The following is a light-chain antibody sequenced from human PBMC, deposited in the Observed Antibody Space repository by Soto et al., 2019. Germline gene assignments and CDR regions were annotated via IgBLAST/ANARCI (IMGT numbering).Light chain of an antibody. J-gene: IGKJ4*01. V-gene: IGKV3-20*01. CDR3: HQYYSSPTT. CDR1: QSVSHA. Sequence: EGVLTQSPASLSLSPGDRATLSSRASQSVSHALAWYQQKPGQAPRLLISAASSRATAIPDRFSGSGSGTDFTLTITRLEPEDFAVYYCHQYYSSPTTFGGGTKVDIK. CDR2: AAS.